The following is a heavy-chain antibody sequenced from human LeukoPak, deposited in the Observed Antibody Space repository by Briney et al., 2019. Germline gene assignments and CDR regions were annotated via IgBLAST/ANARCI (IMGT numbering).Heavy chain of an antibody. Sequence: GGSLRLSCATSGSSFSDCYMSWIRQAPGKGLEWVSYISTGSSYTNYADSVKGRFTISRDNAKNSLHLQMNSLRAEDTAVYYCAQTKGGFGELNRAFDIWGQGTMVTVSS. V-gene: IGHV3-11*03. J-gene: IGHJ3*02. CDR1: GSSFSDCY. D-gene: IGHD3-10*01. CDR2: ISTGSSYT. CDR3: AQTKGGFGELNRAFDI.